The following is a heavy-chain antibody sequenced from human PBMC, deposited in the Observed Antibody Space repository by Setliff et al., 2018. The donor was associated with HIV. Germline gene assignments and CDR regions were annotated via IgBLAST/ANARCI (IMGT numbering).Heavy chain of an antibody. J-gene: IGHJ4*02. CDR1: GGSFSGHY. D-gene: IGHD3-10*01. CDR3: AGVGRRTVVRGDARGIFDD. Sequence: ASETLSLTCAVYGGSFSGHYWSWIRQSPGKGLEWIGEINNSGSTNYNPSLKSRVTISVDTSKNQFSLKVNSVTAADTGVYYCAGVGRRTVVRGDARGIFDDWGQGRLVTVSS. V-gene: IGHV4-34*01. CDR2: INNSGST.